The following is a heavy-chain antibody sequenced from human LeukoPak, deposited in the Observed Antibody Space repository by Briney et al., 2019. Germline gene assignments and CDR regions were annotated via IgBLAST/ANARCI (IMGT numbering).Heavy chain of an antibody. D-gene: IGHD3-22*01. CDR1: GFTFSSYA. CDR3: AKISGEAYYYDSSGSLY. Sequence: PGGSLRLSCAASGFTFSSYAMSWVRQAPGKGLEWVSAISGSGGSTYYADSVKGRFTISRDNSKNTLYLQMNSLRAEDTAVYYCAKISGEAYYYDSSGSLYWGQGTLVTVSS. V-gene: IGHV3-23*01. CDR2: ISGSGGST. J-gene: IGHJ4*02.